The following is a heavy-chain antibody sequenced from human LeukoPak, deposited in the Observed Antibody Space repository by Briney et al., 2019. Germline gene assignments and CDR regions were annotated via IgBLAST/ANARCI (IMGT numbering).Heavy chain of an antibody. CDR3: ASLLSYYYYMDV. Sequence: PSETLSLTCTVSGGSISSSSYYWGWIRQPPGKGLEWIGSIYYSGSTYYNPSLKRRVTISVDTSKNQFSLKLSSVTAADTAVYYCASLLSYYYYMDVWGKGTRVTVSS. CDR2: IYYSGST. J-gene: IGHJ6*03. V-gene: IGHV4-39*01. CDR1: GGSISSSSYY.